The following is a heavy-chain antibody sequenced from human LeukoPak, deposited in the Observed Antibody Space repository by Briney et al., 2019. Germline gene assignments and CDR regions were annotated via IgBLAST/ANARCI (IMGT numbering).Heavy chain of an antibody. CDR3: ARDRYYYDSSGTRWFDS. V-gene: IGHV4-59*01. CDR2: IYHSGST. Sequence: SETLSLTCTVSGVSISSYYWSWIRQPPGKGLEWIGYIYHSGSTNYNPSLKSRVTISVDTSKNQFSLKLSSVTAADTAVYYCARDRYYYDSSGTRWFDSWGQGTLITVSS. CDR1: GVSISSYY. J-gene: IGHJ5*01. D-gene: IGHD3-22*01.